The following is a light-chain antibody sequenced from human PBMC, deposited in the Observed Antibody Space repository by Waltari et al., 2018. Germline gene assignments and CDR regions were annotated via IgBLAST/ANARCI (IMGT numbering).Light chain of an antibody. V-gene: IGLV1-44*01. CDR3: AAWDETLRIVL. Sequence: QSLLTQPPSVSGTPGQRVTISCSGSDSNFGRTPAHVYQQLPGPAPRLLIYNNDQRPPGAPDRFSGSKSGTAVSLAIDGLQSADEATYYCAAWDETLRIVLFGGGTKLTVL. CDR2: NND. J-gene: IGLJ2*01. CDR1: DSNFGRTP.